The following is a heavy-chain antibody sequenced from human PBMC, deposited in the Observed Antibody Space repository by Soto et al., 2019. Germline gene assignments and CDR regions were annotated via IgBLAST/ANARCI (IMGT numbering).Heavy chain of an antibody. CDR3: ARASIAPPYYYYGMDV. CDR2: IYSGGST. D-gene: IGHD6-13*01. V-gene: IGHV3-53*01. Sequence: PGGSLRLSCAASGFTVSSNYMSWVRQAPGKGLEWVSVIYSGGSTYYADSVKGRFTISRDNSKNTLYLQMNSLRAEDTAVYYCARASIAPPYYYYGMDVWGQGTTVTVSS. CDR1: GFTVSSNY. J-gene: IGHJ6*02.